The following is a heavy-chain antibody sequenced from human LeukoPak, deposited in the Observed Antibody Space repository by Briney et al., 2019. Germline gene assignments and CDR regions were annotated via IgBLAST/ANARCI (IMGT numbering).Heavy chain of an antibody. CDR2: INSNGGNT. J-gene: IGHJ3*02. V-gene: IGHV3-64*01. D-gene: IGHD4-17*01. Sequence: SGGSLRLSCAASGFTSSSYAMHWVRQAPGKGLEYVSAINSNGGNTYYANSVRGRFTISRDNSKNTLYLQMGSLRAEDMAVYYCARIGDYGAFDIWGQGTMVTVSS. CDR1: GFTSSSYA. CDR3: ARIGDYGAFDI.